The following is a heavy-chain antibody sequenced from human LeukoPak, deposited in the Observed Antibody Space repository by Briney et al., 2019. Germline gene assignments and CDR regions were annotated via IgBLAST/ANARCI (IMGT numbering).Heavy chain of an antibody. J-gene: IGHJ4*02. CDR3: ACGYYDSSGYLDY. V-gene: IGHV1-2*02. CDR1: GYTFTGYY. D-gene: IGHD3-22*01. CDR2: INPNSGGT. Sequence: GASVKVSYKASGYTFTGYYMHWVRQAPGQGLEWMGWINPNSGGTNYAQKFQGRVTMTRDTSISTAYMELSRLRSDDTAVYYCACGYYDSSGYLDYWGQGTLVTVSS.